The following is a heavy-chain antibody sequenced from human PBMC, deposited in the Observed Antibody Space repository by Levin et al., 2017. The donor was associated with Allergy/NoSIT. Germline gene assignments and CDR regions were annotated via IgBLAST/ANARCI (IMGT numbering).Heavy chain of an antibody. CDR2: INHSGST. J-gene: IGHJ4*02. CDR3: TSEGPQTTHDSIWGSHRYLGY. D-gene: IGHD3-16*02. CDR1: GGSFSGYY. V-gene: IGHV4-34*01. Sequence: TSSETLSLTCAVSGGSFSGYYWSWIRQPPGKGLEWIGEINHSGSTSYNPSLRSRVTISAEPSKNQFSLRLRSVTAADTALYYCTSEGPQTTHDSIWGSHRYLGYWSPGTLVTVSS.